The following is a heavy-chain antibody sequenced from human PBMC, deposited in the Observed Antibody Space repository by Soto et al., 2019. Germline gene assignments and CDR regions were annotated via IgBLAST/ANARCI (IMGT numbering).Heavy chain of an antibody. CDR1: GGSISSGGYY. V-gene: IGHV4-31*03. Sequence: SETLSLTCTVSGGSISSGGYYWSWIRQHPGKDLEWIGYIYYSGSTYYNPSLKSRVTISVDTSKNQFSLKLSSVTAADTAVYYCARGGRIPTFDIWGQGTMVTVSS. J-gene: IGHJ3*02. CDR3: ARGGRIPTFDI. CDR2: IYYSGST.